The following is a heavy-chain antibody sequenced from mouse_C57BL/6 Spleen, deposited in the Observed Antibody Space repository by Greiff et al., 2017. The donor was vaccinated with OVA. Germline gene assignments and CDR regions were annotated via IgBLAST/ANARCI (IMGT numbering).Heavy chain of an antibody. Sequence: VQLQESGAELARPGASVKLSCKASGYTFTSYGISWVKQRTGQGLEWIGEIYPRSGHTYYNEKFKGKATLTADKSSSTAYMELRSLTSEDSAVYFCARLNTEVATDYWGQGTTLTVSS. CDR2: IYPRSGHT. CDR3: ARLNTEVATDY. V-gene: IGHV1-81*01. D-gene: IGHD1-1*01. CDR1: GYTFTSYG. J-gene: IGHJ2*01.